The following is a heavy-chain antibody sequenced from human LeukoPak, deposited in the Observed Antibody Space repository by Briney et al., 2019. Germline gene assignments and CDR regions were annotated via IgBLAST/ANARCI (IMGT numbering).Heavy chain of an antibody. Sequence: GGSLRLSCAASGFTFGSYPMTWVRQAPGKGLEWVSSISGRGDHINYADSVKGRFTISRDNSRNTLYLQMNSLRAEDTAVYYCAPSVLSSFDYWGQGTLVIVSS. V-gene: IGHV3-23*01. CDR2: ISGRGDHI. CDR3: APSVLSSFDY. J-gene: IGHJ4*02. D-gene: IGHD3-3*01. CDR1: GFTFGSYP.